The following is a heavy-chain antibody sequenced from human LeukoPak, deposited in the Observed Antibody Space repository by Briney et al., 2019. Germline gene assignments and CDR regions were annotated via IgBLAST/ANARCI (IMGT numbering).Heavy chain of an antibody. D-gene: IGHD3-22*01. CDR3: VQEGYDRRGYYGH. J-gene: IGHJ4*02. CDR2: ISAYSDNT. CDR1: GYTFTRYG. Sequence: ASVKVSCKASGYTFTRYGLSWVRQAPGQGLEWMAWISAYSDNTDYAQKFQGRLTVTKDTSTQTVYMELRSLSSDDTALYYFVQEGYDRRGYYGHWGQGALVTVSS. V-gene: IGHV1-18*01.